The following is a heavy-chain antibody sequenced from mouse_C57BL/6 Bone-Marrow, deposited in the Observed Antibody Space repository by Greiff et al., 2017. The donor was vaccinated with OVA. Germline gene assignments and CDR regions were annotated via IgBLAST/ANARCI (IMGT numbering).Heavy chain of an antibody. Sequence: QVQLQQPGAELVKPGASVKLSCKASGCTFTSYWMHWVKQRPGQGLEWIGMIHPNSGSTNYNEKFKSKATLTVDKSSSTAYMQLSSLTSEDSAVYYCASSHYYGSSYYAMDYWGQGTSVTVSS. J-gene: IGHJ4*01. CDR1: GCTFTSYW. CDR3: ASSHYYGSSYYAMDY. CDR2: IHPNSGST. D-gene: IGHD1-1*01. V-gene: IGHV1-64*01.